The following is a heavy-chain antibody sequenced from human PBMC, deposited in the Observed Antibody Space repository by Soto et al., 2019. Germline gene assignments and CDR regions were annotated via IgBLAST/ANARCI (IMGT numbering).Heavy chain of an antibody. CDR3: ARTAAAGKYYYGVDV. CDR2: IYPGDSDT. CDR1: GCSFTSYW. D-gene: IGHD6-13*01. Sequence: GESLKISCKGSGCSFTSYWIGWARQMPGKGLEWMGIIYPGDSDTRYSPSFQGQVTISADKSITTAYLQWSSLKASDTAMYYCARTAAAGKYYYGVDVWGQGTTVTVSS. V-gene: IGHV5-51*01. J-gene: IGHJ6*02.